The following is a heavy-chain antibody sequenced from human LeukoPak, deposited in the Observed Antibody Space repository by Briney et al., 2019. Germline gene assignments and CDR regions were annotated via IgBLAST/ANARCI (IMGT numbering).Heavy chain of an antibody. CDR1: GFTFSSYD. CDR2: INTAGDT. J-gene: IGHJ4*02. D-gene: IGHD4-17*01. V-gene: IGHV3-13*01. CDR3: ARSLNYGDYGIDY. Sequence: GGSLRLSCAASGFTFSSYDMHWVRQATGKGLEWVSAINTAGDTYYPGSVKGRFTISRENVKNSLYLQMNSLRAGDTAVYYCARSLNYGDYGIDYWGQGTLVTVSS.